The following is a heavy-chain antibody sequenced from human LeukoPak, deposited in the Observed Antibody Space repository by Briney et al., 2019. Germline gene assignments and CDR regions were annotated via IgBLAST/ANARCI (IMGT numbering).Heavy chain of an antibody. CDR2: INPNSGGT. CDR3: ASSDCSGGSCYLDY. J-gene: IGHJ4*02. CDR1: GYTFTGYY. Sequence: ASVKVSCKASGYTFTGYYMHWERQAPGQGLEWMGRINPNSGGTNYAQKFQGRVTMTRDTSISTAYMELSRLRSDDTAVYYCASSDCSGGSCYLDYWGQGTLVTVSS. V-gene: IGHV1-2*06. D-gene: IGHD2-15*01.